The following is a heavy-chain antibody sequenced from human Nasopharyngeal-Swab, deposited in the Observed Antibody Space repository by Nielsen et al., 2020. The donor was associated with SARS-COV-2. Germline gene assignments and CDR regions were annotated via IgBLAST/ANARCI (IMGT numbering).Heavy chain of an antibody. CDR1: GGTLNGFH. D-gene: IGHD3-10*01. V-gene: IGHV4-34*01. Sequence: SETLSLTCVVFGGTLNGFHWKWIRQTPGKGLEWIGEINDRGSGNYNPSLRSRVTISAGTSNIQFSLKLSSVTAADTAVYYCARTPTLLREIKTRKYYFDYWGQGALVTVSS. J-gene: IGHJ4*02. CDR2: INDRGSG. CDR3: ARTPTLLREIKTRKYYFDY.